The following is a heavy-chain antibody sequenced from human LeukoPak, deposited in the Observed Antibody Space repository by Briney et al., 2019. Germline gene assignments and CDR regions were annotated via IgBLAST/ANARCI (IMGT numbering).Heavy chain of an antibody. J-gene: IGHJ4*02. CDR1: GGSISSGDYY. CDR3: ARGMIGKYYFDY. Sequence: SETLSLTCTVSGGSISSGDYYWSWIRQPPGKGLDWIGYIYYSGSTYYNPSLKSRVTISVDTSKNQFSLKLSSVTAADTAVYYCARGMIGKYYFDYWGQGTLVTVSS. CDR2: IYYSGST. D-gene: IGHD3-22*01. V-gene: IGHV4-30-4*01.